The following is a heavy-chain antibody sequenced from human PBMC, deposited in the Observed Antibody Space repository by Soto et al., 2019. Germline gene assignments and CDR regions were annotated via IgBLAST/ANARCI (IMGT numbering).Heavy chain of an antibody. CDR1: GFTFATYH. CDR3: SRDGLRGYKMDV. J-gene: IGHJ6*02. CDR2: ISSGNEVI. Sequence: PGGSLRLSCAASGFTFATYHMDWVRQAPGKGLEWVSYISSGNEVIYYADSVKGRFTIARDNAKNSLYLQMNSLTDEDTAVYYCSRDGLRGYKMDVWGQGITVTVTS. V-gene: IGHV3-48*02. D-gene: IGHD1-1*01.